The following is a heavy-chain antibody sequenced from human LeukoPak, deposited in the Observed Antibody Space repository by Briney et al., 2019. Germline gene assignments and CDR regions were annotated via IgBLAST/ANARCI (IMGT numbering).Heavy chain of an antibody. CDR3: ARGLKAGPVDY. Sequence: EASVKVSCKTSGYTFSSYGITWVRQAPGQGLEWMGWISAYGHTKLARNLQARVTVTIDTSTSTAYMDLRSLRSDDTAVYYCARGLKAGPVDYWGQGTLVTVSS. CDR2: ISAYGHT. J-gene: IGHJ4*02. CDR1: GYTFSSYG. V-gene: IGHV1-18*01.